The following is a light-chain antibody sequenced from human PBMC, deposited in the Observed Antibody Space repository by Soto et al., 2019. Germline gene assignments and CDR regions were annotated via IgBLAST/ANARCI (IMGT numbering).Light chain of an antibody. CDR1: QNINNY. V-gene: IGKV1-9*01. Sequence: DIQVTQSPSSLSASVGDRVTITCQASQNINNYLNWYQQKPGRAPKLLIYAASTLQSGVPSRFSGSGSGTEFTLTISSLQPEDFATYYCQQLNSYLPFTFGPGTKVDIK. J-gene: IGKJ3*01. CDR2: AAS. CDR3: QQLNSYLPFT.